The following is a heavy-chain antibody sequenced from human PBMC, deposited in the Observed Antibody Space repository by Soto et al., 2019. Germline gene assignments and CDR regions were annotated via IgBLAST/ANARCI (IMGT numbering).Heavy chain of an antibody. Sequence: SETLSLTCTVSGGSISSYYWSWIRQPPGKGLEWIGYIYYSGSTNYNPSLKSRVTISVDTSKNQFSLKLSSVTAADTAVYYCARTIPYCSGGSCYVPWGQGTLGTVSS. V-gene: IGHV4-59*01. CDR2: IYYSGST. D-gene: IGHD2-15*01. J-gene: IGHJ5*02. CDR3: ARTIPYCSGGSCYVP. CDR1: GGSISSYY.